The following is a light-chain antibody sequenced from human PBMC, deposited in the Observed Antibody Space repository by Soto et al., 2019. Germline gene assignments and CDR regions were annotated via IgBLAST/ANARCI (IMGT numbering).Light chain of an antibody. J-gene: IGKJ1*01. CDR1: QCVSGW. Sequence: DIQMTQSPSTLSASVGDTVTVTCRASQCVSGWLAWYQQKPGEAPKLLIYDASALPRGVPSRFSGSGSGKKLTLKIASLQPDAFATYYGQQYETXSGTVGPGTKV. CDR3: QQYETXSGT. CDR2: DAS. V-gene: IGKV1-5*01.